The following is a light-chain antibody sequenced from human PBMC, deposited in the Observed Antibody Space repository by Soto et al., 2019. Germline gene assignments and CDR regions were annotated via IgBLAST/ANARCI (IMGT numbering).Light chain of an antibody. Sequence: DVVLTQSPLSLPVTLGQPASISCRSSQSLLHSNGHTYFTWFQQRPGQSPRRLIYEVSNRDSGVPDRFSGSGSGTDFTLKISRVEAEDVGVFYCMQGTQWPPTFGQGTKVEVK. V-gene: IGKV2-30*02. CDR2: EVS. J-gene: IGKJ1*01. CDR3: MQGTQWPPT. CDR1: QSLLHSNGHTY.